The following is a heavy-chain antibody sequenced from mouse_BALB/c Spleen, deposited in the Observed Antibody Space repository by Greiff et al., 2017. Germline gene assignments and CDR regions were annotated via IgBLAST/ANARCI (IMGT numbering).Heavy chain of an antibody. D-gene: IGHD2-1*01. J-gene: IGHJ4*01. Sequence: EVMLVESGGDLVKPGVSLKLSCAASGFTFSSYGMSWVRQTPDKRLEWVATISSGGSYTYYPDSVKGRFTISRDNAKNTLYLQMSSLKSEDTAMYYCARQEYGNYPYYAMDYWGQGTSVTVSS. CDR1: GFTFSSYG. CDR2: ISSGGSYT. CDR3: ARQEYGNYPYYAMDY. V-gene: IGHV5-6*01.